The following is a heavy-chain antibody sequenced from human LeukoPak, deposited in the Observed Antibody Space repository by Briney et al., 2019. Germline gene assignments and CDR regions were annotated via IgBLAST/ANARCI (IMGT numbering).Heavy chain of an antibody. D-gene: IGHD4-17*01. Sequence: GGSLRLSCAASGFTVSSNYMSWVRQAPGKGLEWVSVIYSGGSTYYADSVKGRFTISRDNSKNTLYLQMNSLRAEDTAVYYCARELYGDYVYAFDIWGQGTMVTVSS. J-gene: IGHJ3*02. CDR1: GFTVSSNY. CDR3: ARELYGDYVYAFDI. V-gene: IGHV3-53*01. CDR2: IYSGGST.